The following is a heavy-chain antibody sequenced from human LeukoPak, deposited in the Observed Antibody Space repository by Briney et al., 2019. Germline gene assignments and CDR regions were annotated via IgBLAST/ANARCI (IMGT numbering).Heavy chain of an antibody. D-gene: IGHD2-2*01. CDR3: ASQSPAHDY. CDR2: IYHSGKT. Sequence: SETLSLTCAVSGYTITSGYYGSCIRQPPGKGLEWIGNIYHSGKTYYKPSLKSRVTISVDTYKNQFSLKLSSVPATDTAVYYCASQSPAHDYGGQGTLVTVSS. J-gene: IGHJ4*02. CDR1: GYTITSGYY. V-gene: IGHV4-38-2*01.